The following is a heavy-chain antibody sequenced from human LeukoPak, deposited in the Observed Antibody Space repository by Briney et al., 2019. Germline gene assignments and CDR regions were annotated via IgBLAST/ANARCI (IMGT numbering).Heavy chain of an antibody. D-gene: IGHD3-3*01. J-gene: IGHJ5*02. V-gene: IGHV4-34*01. CDR1: GGSFSGYY. CDR2: INHSGST. CDR3: ARGIKTVTIFGVVIIPHSWFDP. Sequence: PSETLSLTCAVYGGSFSGYYWSWIRQPPGKGLEWIGEINHSGSTNYNPSLKSRVTISVDTSKNQFPLKLSSVTAADTAVYYCARGIKTVTIFGVVIIPHSWFDPWGQGTLVTVSS.